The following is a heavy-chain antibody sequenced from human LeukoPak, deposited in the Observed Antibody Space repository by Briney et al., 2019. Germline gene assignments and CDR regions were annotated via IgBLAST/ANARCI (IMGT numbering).Heavy chain of an antibody. V-gene: IGHV1-69*01. CDR3: ARSPWVEARDGYNYYFDY. CDR1: GGTFSSYA. Sequence: SVKVSCKASGGTFSSYAIGWVRQAPGQGLEWMGGIIPIFGTANYAQKFQGRVTITADESTSTAYMELSSLRSEDTAVYYCARSPWVEARDGYNYYFDYWGQGTLVTVSS. CDR2: IIPIFGTA. D-gene: IGHD5-24*01. J-gene: IGHJ4*02.